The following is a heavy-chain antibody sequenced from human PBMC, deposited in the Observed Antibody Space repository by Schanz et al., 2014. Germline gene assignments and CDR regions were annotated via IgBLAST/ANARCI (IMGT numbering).Heavy chain of an antibody. Sequence: EVQLVESGGGLVQPGGSLRLSCAASGFTFNDYWMHWVRQAPGKGLVWVSRINSDGRSTNYADSVKGRFSISRDNARNTLHLQMDSLRDEDTAVYYCARGHYGLDVWGPGTSVTVSS. CDR2: INSDGRST. J-gene: IGHJ6*02. CDR1: GFTFNDYW. D-gene: IGHD3-10*01. V-gene: IGHV3-74*01. CDR3: ARGHYGLDV.